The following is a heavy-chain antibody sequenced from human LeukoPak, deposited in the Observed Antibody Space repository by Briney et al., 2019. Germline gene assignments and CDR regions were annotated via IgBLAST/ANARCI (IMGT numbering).Heavy chain of an antibody. CDR1: GVSIRSTSYY. V-gene: IGHV4-39*01. Sequence: SETLSLTCTVSGVSIRSTSYYWGWIRQPPGKGLEWIGSIYYSGSTSYNPSLKSRVTISIDTSKNQFSLKLSSVTAADTSVYYCARIAVAEGGFDYWGQGTLVTVSS. D-gene: IGHD6-19*01. CDR3: ARIAVAEGGFDY. CDR2: IYYSGST. J-gene: IGHJ4*02.